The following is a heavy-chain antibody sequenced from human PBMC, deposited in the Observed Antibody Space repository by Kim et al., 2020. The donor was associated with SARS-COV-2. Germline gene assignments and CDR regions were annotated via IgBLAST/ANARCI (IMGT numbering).Heavy chain of an antibody. V-gene: IGHV1-46*01. J-gene: IGHJ4*02. CDR1: RYTFRYYY. CDR3: AREVYSEAIAMDKPLSFDY. Sequence: ASVKVSCKASRYTFRYYYIHWVRQAPGQGLEWMGVINPSGGNTSHAQKFQGRLTMTRDTSTSTVYMELSSLRSEDTAVYYCAREVYSEAIAMDKPLSFDYWGQGTLVTVSS. CDR2: INPSGGNT. D-gene: IGHD6-19*01.